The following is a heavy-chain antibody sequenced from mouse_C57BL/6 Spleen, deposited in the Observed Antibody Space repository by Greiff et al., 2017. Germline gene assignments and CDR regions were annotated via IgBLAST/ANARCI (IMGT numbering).Heavy chain of an antibody. V-gene: IGHV5-2*01. CDR2: ITIDGGST. CDR1: EYEFPSHD. J-gene: IGHJ3*01. Sequence: DVMLVESGGGLVQPGESLKLSCESNEYEFPSHDMSWVRKTPEKRLELVAAITIDGGSTYYPDTMARRFIISSDNTKKTLYLQRSSLRSEDTALYYCACSSFGFWFAYWGQGTLVTVSA. D-gene: IGHD1-1*01. CDR3: ACSSFGFWFAY.